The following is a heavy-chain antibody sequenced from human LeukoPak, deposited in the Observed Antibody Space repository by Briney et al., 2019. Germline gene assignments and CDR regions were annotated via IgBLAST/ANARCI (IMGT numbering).Heavy chain of an antibody. Sequence: PSETLSLTCAVCGGSFSAYYWSWIRLPPGKSLEWIGEINHSGSTNYSPSLESRVAVSVDKSKNQFSLKVNSVTAADTAVYYCARRFHYGSGSYNTYYYYYYYMDVWGKGTTVTVSS. CDR2: INHSGST. CDR3: ARRFHYGSGSYNTYYYYYYYMDV. J-gene: IGHJ6*03. CDR1: GGSFSAYY. V-gene: IGHV4-34*01. D-gene: IGHD3-10*01.